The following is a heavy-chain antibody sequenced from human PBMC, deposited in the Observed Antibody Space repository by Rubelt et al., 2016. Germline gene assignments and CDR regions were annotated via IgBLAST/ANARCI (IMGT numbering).Heavy chain of an antibody. V-gene: IGHV4-39*01. CDR3: ASEWELLG. CDR2: IHSGGLS. J-gene: IGHJ4*02. D-gene: IGHD1-26*01. CDR1: AGSITSSTDY. Sequence: QLQESGPGLVKPSETLSLTCSVPAGSITSSTDYWGWIRQPPGKGLEWIGSIHSGGLSYFNPSLENRASISVDTSENKFSVGLIAVTAADTAVYYCASEWELLGWGQGTLVTVSS.